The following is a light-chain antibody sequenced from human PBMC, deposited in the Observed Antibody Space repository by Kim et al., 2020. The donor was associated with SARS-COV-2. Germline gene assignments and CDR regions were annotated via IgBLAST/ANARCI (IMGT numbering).Light chain of an antibody. Sequence: SSELTQDPAVSVALGQTVRITCQGDSLRSYYASWYQQKPGQAPVLVIYGKNNRPSGIPDRFSGSSSGNTASLTITGAQAEDEADYYCNSRDGSGNIYVFGTGTKVTVL. CDR1: SLRSYY. V-gene: IGLV3-19*01. CDR3: NSRDGSGNIYV. J-gene: IGLJ1*01. CDR2: GKN.